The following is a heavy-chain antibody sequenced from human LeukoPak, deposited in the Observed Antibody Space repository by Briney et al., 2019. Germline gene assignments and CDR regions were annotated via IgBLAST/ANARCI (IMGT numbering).Heavy chain of an antibody. V-gene: IGHV3-11*01. CDR2: ISSSGSTI. Sequence: GGSLRLSCAASGFTFSDYYMSWVRQAPGKGLGWVSYISSSGSTIYYADSVKGRFTISRDNAKNSLYLQMNSVRAEDTAVYYCARAVKYDYVWGSYRPGWFDPWGQGTLVTVSS. CDR3: ARAVKYDYVWGSYRPGWFDP. J-gene: IGHJ5*02. CDR1: GFTFSDYY. D-gene: IGHD3-16*02.